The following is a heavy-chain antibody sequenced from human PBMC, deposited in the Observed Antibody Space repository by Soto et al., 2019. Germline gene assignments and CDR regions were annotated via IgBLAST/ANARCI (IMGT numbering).Heavy chain of an antibody. CDR1: GYTFSSYY. D-gene: IGHD2-2*01. J-gene: IGHJ4*02. Sequence: ASVKVSCKASGYTFSSYYMNWVRQAPGQGLEWLGIINPSGGYTTYAQKLLGRVTMTSDTSTSTVHMELGSLTSDDTAVYYCARAQPVCSSLSCYHLGGDYWGQGTLVTVSS. CDR2: INPSGGYT. CDR3: ARAQPVCSSLSCYHLGGDY. V-gene: IGHV1-46*01.